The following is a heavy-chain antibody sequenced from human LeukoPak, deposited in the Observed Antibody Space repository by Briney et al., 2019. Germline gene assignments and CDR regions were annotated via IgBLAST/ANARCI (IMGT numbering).Heavy chain of an antibody. D-gene: IGHD3-22*01. V-gene: IGHV1-18*01. CDR2: ISTSTGDT. CDR1: GYSFILYG. CDR3: ARLRRPYYYDSSGYYRAVFDY. Sequence: ASVKVSCKTSGYSFILYGISWVRQAPGQGPEWMGWISTSTGDTKYTQKLQGRVTLTTDTSTSTAYMELSSLRSDDTAVYYCARLRRPYYYDSSGYYRAVFDYWGQGTLVTVSS. J-gene: IGHJ4*02.